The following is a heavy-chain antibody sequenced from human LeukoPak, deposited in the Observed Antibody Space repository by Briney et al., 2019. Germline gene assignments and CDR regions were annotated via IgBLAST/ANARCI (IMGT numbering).Heavy chain of an antibody. CDR2: IIPIFGTA. J-gene: IGHJ6*02. CDR1: GGTFSSYA. CDR3: ARTRLDSSGYYPTYYYYGMDV. D-gene: IGHD3-22*01. Sequence: ASVTVSCKASGGTFSSYAISWVRQAPGQGLEWMGGIIPIFGTANYAQKFQGRVTITADESTSTAYMELSSLRSEDTAVYYCARTRLDSSGYYPTYYYYGMDVWGQGTTVTVSS. V-gene: IGHV1-69*13.